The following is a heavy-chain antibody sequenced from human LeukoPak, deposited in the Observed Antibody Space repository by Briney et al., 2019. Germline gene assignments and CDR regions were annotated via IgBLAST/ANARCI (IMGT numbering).Heavy chain of an antibody. V-gene: IGHV3-7*03. CDR3: ARERIGHFDY. CDR2: IKQDGNKK. Sequence: GGSLRLSCAASGFSFRNYWMSWVRQAPGKGLEWVANIKQDGNKKYYMDSVKGRFTISGDNAKNSVYLQMNSLRAEDTAVYYCARERIGHFDYWGQGTLVTVSS. D-gene: IGHD2-15*01. CDR1: GFSFRNYW. J-gene: IGHJ4*02.